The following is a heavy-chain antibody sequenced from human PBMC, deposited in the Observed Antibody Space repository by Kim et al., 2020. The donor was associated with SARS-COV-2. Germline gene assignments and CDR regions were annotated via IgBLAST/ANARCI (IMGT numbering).Heavy chain of an antibody. D-gene: IGHD3-10*01. J-gene: IGHJ4*02. CDR2: ISSSSYT. CDR3: ARKYGSGSPDY. CDR1: GFTFSDYY. Sequence: GGSRRLSCAASGFTFSDYYMSWIRQAPGKGLEWVSYISSSSYTNYADSVKGRFTISRDNAKNSLYLQMNSLRAEDTAVYYCARKYGSGSPDYWGQGTLVTVSS. V-gene: IGHV3-11*03.